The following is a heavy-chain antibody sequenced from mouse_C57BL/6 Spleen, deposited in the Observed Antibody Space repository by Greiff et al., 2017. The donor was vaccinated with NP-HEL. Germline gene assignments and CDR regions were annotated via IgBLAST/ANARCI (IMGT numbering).Heavy chain of an antibody. CDR3: ARRDYYDYDERASLFYY. Sequence: DVKLVESGGGLVKPGGSLKLSCAASGFTFSDYGMHWVRQAPEKGLEWVAYISSGSSTIYYADTVKGRFTISRDNAKNTLFLQMTSLRSKDTAMYYCARRDYYDYDERASLFYYWRQGTTLTVSS. V-gene: IGHV5-17*01. CDR1: GFTFSDYG. J-gene: IGHJ2*01. CDR2: ISSGSSTI. D-gene: IGHD2-4*01.